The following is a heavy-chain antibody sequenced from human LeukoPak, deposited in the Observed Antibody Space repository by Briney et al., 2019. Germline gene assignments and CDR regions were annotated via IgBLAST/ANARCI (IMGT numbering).Heavy chain of an antibody. CDR2: INPNSGGT. D-gene: IGHD6-13*01. V-gene: IGHV1-2*04. Sequence: ASVKVSCKASRYTFTGYYMHWVGQAPGQGLEWMGWINPNSGGTNYAQKFQGWVTMTSDTSISKAYMELSRLRSDDTGVYYCGRAQKTSSWFTYYYGMDVWGKGTTVTVSS. J-gene: IGHJ6*04. CDR1: RYTFTGYY. CDR3: GRAQKTSSWFTYYYGMDV.